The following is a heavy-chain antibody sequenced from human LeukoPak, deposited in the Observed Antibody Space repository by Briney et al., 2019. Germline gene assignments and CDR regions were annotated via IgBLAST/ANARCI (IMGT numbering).Heavy chain of an antibody. V-gene: IGHV4-4*09. D-gene: IGHD6-19*01. CDR1: GGSVRIYY. CDR3: AGGPAWAGTAFDF. Sequence: SETLSLTCSVSGGSVRIYYWSWIRQFAGKELQWIGYIYTSGSTDYNPSLKSRVTISVDRSRNLIFLNLRSVTAADTAVYYCAGGPAWAGTAFDFWGQGSRVTVSS. CDR2: IYTSGST. J-gene: IGHJ4*02.